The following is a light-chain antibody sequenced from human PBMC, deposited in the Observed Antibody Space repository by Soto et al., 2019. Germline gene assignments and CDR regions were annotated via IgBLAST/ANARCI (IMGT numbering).Light chain of an antibody. CDR3: ASKTTSSTVL. J-gene: IGLJ3*02. CDR1: TSDIGAYEH. Sequence: QSALTQPSSMSGSPGQSITISCTGTTSDIGAYEHVSWYQQRPGRAPKVLIYDVRIRPSEVSNRFSGSISGDTASLTISVLQAEDDTVYYCASKTTSSTVLFGSGTKLTF. CDR2: DVR. V-gene: IGLV2-14*03.